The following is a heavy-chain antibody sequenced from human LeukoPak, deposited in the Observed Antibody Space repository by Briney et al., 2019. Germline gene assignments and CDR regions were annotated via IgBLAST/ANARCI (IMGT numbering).Heavy chain of an antibody. D-gene: IGHD3-9*01. J-gene: IGHJ5*02. CDR2: IYYSGST. CDR1: GGSISSYY. V-gene: IGHV4-59*01. CDR3: ARGYFDWLSPEVNWLDP. Sequence: PSETLSLTCTVSGGSISSYYWSWIRQPPGKGLEWIGYIYYSGSTNYNPSLKSRVTISVDTSKNQFSLKLSSVTAAGTAVYYCARGYFDWLSPEVNWLDPWGQGTLVTVSS.